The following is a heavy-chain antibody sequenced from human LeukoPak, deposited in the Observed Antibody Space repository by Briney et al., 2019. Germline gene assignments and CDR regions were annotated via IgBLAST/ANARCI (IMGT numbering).Heavy chain of an antibody. CDR1: GGSISSGSYY. V-gene: IGHV4-61*02. D-gene: IGHD7-27*01. Sequence: PSQTLSLTCTVSGGSISSGSYYWSWIRQPAGKGLEWIGRIYTSGSTNYNPSLKSRVTISVDTSKNQFSLKLSSVTAADTAVYYCARPPQPWGFSYYYMDVWGKGTTVTVSS. CDR3: ARPPQPWGFSYYYMDV. CDR2: IYTSGST. J-gene: IGHJ6*03.